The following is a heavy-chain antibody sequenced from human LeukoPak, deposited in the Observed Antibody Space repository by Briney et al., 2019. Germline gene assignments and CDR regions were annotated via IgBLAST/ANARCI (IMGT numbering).Heavy chain of an antibody. CDR1: GFTFSSYS. Sequence: PGGSLRLSCAAPGFTFSSYSMNWVRQAPGKGLEWVSSISSSSSYIYYADSVKGRFTISRDNVKNSLYLQMNSLRAEDTAVYYCARAMIVVPDDYWGQGTLVTVSS. D-gene: IGHD3-22*01. CDR2: ISSSSSYI. V-gene: IGHV3-21*01. J-gene: IGHJ4*02. CDR3: ARAMIVVPDDY.